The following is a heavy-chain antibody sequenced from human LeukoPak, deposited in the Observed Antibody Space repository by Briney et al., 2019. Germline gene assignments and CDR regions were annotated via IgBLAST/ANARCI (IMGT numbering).Heavy chain of an antibody. D-gene: IGHD6-13*01. Sequence: GGSLRLSCAASGFTFSSYGMHWVRQAPGKGLEWVAFIRYDGSNKYYADSVKGRFTISRDNSKNTLYLQMNSLRAEDTAVYYCAKDNEQQLASPFDYWGQGTLVTVSS. CDR3: AKDNEQQLASPFDY. CDR2: IRYDGSNK. CDR1: GFTFSSYG. J-gene: IGHJ4*02. V-gene: IGHV3-30*02.